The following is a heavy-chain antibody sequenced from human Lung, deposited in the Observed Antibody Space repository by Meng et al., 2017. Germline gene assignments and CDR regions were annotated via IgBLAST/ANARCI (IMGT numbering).Heavy chain of an antibody. D-gene: IGHD4-23*01. Sequence: ASVKVSCKASGYRFTAYYIQWVRQAPGQGLEWMGWINPNSGATKYAQKFQGRVTMTRDTSITTAYMELSGLKSEDTAVYYCARELAVDGGNAVDYYYYGMDVWGQGTTVTVSS. V-gene: IGHV1-2*02. J-gene: IGHJ6*02. CDR3: ARELAVDGGNAVDYYYYGMDV. CDR2: INPNSGAT. CDR1: GYRFTAYY.